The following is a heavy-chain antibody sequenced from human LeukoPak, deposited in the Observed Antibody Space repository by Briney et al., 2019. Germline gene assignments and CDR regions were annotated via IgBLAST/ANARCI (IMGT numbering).Heavy chain of an antibody. Sequence: SETLSLTCAVSGYSISSGYYWGWIQQPPGKGLEWIGSIYHSGSTYYNPSLKSRVTISVDTSKNQFSLKLSSVTAADTAVYYCARHWSGSCCSDYWGQGTLVTVSS. CDR3: ARHWSGSCCSDY. CDR2: IYHSGST. V-gene: IGHV4-38-2*01. CDR1: GYSISSGYY. J-gene: IGHJ4*02. D-gene: IGHD2-15*01.